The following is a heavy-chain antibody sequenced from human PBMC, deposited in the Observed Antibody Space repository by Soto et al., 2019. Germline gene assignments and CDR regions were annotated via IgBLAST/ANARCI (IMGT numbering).Heavy chain of an antibody. Sequence: QVQLVQSGAEVKKPGSSVKVSCKASGGTFSSYAISWVRQAPGQGLEWMGGIIPIFGTANYAQKFQGRVTITADESTSTAYMELSSLRSEDTAVYYWARARRYCSSTSCYTGYYWGQGTLVTVSS. CDR3: ARARRYCSSTSCYTGYY. J-gene: IGHJ4*02. V-gene: IGHV1-69*01. CDR2: IIPIFGTA. CDR1: GGTFSSYA. D-gene: IGHD2-2*02.